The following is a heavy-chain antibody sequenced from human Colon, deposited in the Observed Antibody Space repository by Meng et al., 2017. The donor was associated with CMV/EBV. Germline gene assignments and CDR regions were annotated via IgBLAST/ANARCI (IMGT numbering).Heavy chain of an antibody. Sequence: QVQLVQPGTQVKKPGAPLPVSCKTTGYTFTANHLHWVRPPPGPGLEWMGWIYPQDGGTYFAQKFQDRVTLTRDTSITTAYMELSGLTSDDTAIYYCVRESWYFDFWGEGTLVTVSS. D-gene: IGHD6-13*01. CDR1: GYTFTANH. V-gene: IGHV1-2*02. CDR3: VRESWYFDF. J-gene: IGHJ4*02. CDR2: IYPQDGGT.